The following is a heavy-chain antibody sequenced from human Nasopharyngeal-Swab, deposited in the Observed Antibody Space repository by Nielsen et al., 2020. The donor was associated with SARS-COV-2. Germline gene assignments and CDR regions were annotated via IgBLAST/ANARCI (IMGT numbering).Heavy chain of an antibody. CDR3: ARHLAVAGDFDY. Sequence: SETLSLTCTVSGGSISSYYWSWIRQPPGKGLEWIGYIYYSGSTNYNPSLKSRVTISVDTSKNQFSLQLSSVTAADTAVYYCARHLAVAGDFDYWGQGTLVTVSS. D-gene: IGHD6-19*01. CDR2: IYYSGST. V-gene: IGHV4-59*08. CDR1: GGSISSYY. J-gene: IGHJ4*02.